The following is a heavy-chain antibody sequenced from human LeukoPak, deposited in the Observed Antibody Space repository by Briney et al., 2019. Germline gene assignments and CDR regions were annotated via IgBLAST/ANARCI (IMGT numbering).Heavy chain of an antibody. J-gene: IGHJ4*02. D-gene: IGHD6-13*01. CDR3: ARDHSSSWSDFDY. Sequence: GGSLRLSCAASGFTVSSNHMSWVRQAPGKGLEWVSSISSSSSYIYYADSVKGRFTISRDNAKNSLYLQMNSLRAEDTAVYYCARDHSSSWSDFDYWGQGTLVTVSS. CDR2: ISSSSSYI. CDR1: GFTVSSNH. V-gene: IGHV3-21*01.